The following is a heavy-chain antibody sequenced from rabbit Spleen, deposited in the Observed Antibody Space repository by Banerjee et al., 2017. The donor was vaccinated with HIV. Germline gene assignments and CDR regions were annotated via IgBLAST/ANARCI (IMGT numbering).Heavy chain of an antibody. CDR3: ARDTGTSFSSYGMDL. V-gene: IGHV1S45*01. Sequence: QEQLVESGGGLVKPEGSLTLTCTASGFSFSSSYWICWVRQAPGKGLEWIACIYAGSSGSTYYASWAKGRFTISKTSSTTVDLTMTSLTAADTATYFCARDTGTSFSSYGMDLWGQGTLVTVS. J-gene: IGHJ6*01. D-gene: IGHD7-1*01. CDR1: GFSFSSSYW. CDR2: IYAGSSGST.